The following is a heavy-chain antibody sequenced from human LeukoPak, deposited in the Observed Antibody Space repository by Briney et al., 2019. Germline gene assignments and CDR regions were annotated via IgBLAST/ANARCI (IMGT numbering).Heavy chain of an antibody. CDR3: ARGGYSYGYGESDDY. D-gene: IGHD5-18*01. CDR1: GFTFSSYE. Sequence: AGGSLRLSCAASGFTFSSYEMNWVRQAPGKGLEWVSYISSSGSTIYYADSVKGRFTISRDNAKNTLYLLMHSLRAEDTAVYYCARGGYSYGYGESDDYWGQGTLVTVSS. V-gene: IGHV3-48*03. J-gene: IGHJ4*02. CDR2: ISSSGSTI.